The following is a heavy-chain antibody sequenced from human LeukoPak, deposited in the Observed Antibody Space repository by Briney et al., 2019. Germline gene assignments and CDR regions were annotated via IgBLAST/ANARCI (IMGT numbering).Heavy chain of an antibody. D-gene: IGHD3-3*01. CDR2: ISSSSSYI. J-gene: IGHJ6*02. V-gene: IGHV3-21*01. CDR1: GFTFSSYS. CDR3: ARDATYYDFWSGYRGGYGMDV. Sequence: GGSLRLSCAASGFTFSSYSMNWVRQAPGNGLEWVSSISSSSSYIYYADSVEGRFTISRDNAKNSLYLQMNSLRAEDTAVYYCARDATYYDFWSGYRGGYGMDVWGQGTTVTVSS.